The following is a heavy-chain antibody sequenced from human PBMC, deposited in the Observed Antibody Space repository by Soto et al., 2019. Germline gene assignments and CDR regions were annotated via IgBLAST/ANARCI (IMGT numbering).Heavy chain of an antibody. J-gene: IGHJ6*02. V-gene: IGHV3-11*01. Sequence: QVQLVESGGGLVKPGGSLRLSCAASGFTFSDYYMSWIRQAPGKGLEWVSCISSSGSTIYYADSVKGRFTISRDNAKTSPYLQKNSLRDEDPAVYYCGREVYSSSLPTCNYYYGMDVWGQGTTVTVSS. CDR2: ISSSGSTI. D-gene: IGHD6-6*01. CDR3: GREVYSSSLPTCNYYYGMDV. CDR1: GFTFSDYY.